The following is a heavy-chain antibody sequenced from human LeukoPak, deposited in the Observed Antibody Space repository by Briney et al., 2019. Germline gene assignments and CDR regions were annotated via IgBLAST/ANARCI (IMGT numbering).Heavy chain of an antibody. V-gene: IGHV3-49*04. D-gene: IGHD2-21*02. CDR1: GFSIGDYA. J-gene: IGHJ1*01. Sequence: PGGSLRLSCTASGFSIGDYAMGWVRQAPGKGLEWVVFIRSKAYGGTTEYAASVKGRFTISRDDSKSIAYLQMNSLKTEDTAVYYCTRAYCGGDCYFQHWGQGTLVTVSS. CDR3: TRAYCGGDCYFQH. CDR2: IRSKAYGGTT.